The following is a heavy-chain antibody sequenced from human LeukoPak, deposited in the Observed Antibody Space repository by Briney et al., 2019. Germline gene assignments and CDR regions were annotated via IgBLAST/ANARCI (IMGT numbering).Heavy chain of an antibody. D-gene: IGHD1-26*01. Sequence: SETLSLTCTVSGGSISSYYWSWIRQPPGKGLEWIGYIYTSGSTNYNPSLKSRVTISVDMSKNQFSLKLSSVTAADTAVYYCARRVGATTSWFDPWGQGTLVTVSS. CDR1: GGSISSYY. CDR3: ARRVGATTSWFDP. CDR2: IYTSGST. J-gene: IGHJ5*02. V-gene: IGHV4-4*09.